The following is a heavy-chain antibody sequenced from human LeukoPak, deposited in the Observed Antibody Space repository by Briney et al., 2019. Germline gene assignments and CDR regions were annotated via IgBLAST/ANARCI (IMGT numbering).Heavy chain of an antibody. J-gene: IGHJ4*02. Sequence: ASVTVSCKASGYTFTGYYMHWVRQAPGQGLEWMGWINPNSGGTNYAQKFQGRVTMTRDTSISTAYMELSRLRSDDTAVYYCASYGSGSPKPTDYWGQGTLVTVSS. D-gene: IGHD3-10*01. CDR1: GYTFTGYY. V-gene: IGHV1-2*02. CDR2: INPNSGGT. CDR3: ASYGSGSPKPTDY.